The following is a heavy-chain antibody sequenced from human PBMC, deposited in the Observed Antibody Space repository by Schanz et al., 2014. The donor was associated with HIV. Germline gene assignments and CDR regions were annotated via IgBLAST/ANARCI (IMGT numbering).Heavy chain of an antibody. V-gene: IGHV3-23*04. D-gene: IGHD3-22*01. CDR2: ISESGGRT. Sequence: EQLVESGGGVVQPGRSLRLSCAASGFTFSSYGMHWVRQAPGKGLEWVSSISESGGRTYYADSVNGRFTISRDNSKNTLYLQMTTLRTEDTAVYYCAKPEYDSSGNSQSHFDYWGQGTLVTVSS. J-gene: IGHJ4*02. CDR3: AKPEYDSSGNSQSHFDY. CDR1: GFTFSSYG.